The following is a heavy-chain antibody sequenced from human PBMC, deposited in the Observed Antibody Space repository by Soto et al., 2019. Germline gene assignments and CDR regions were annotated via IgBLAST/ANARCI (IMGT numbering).Heavy chain of an antibody. D-gene: IGHD3-3*01. CDR1: GGTFSSYA. CDR3: AVILEWFPYYYYYGMDV. CDR2: IIPIFGTA. V-gene: IGHV1-69*13. Sequence: SVKVSCKASGGTFSSYAISWVRQAPGQGLEWMGGIIPIFGTANYAQKFQGRVTITADESTSTAYMELSSLRSEDTAVYYCAVILEWFPYYYYYGMDVWGQGTTVTSP. J-gene: IGHJ6*02.